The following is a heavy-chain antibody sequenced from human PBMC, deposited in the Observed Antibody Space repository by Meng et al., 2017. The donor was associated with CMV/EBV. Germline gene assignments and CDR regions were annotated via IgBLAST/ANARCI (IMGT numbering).Heavy chain of an antibody. CDR1: GFTFSSYW. CDR3: ARDQSSNYDYVWGSYRSGPIGLDY. Sequence: GESLKISCAASGFTFSSYWMHWVRQAPGKGLVWVSRINSDGSSTSYADSVKGRFTISRDNAKNTLYLQMNSLRAEDTAVYYCARDQSSNYDYVWGSYRSGPIGLDYWGQGTLVTVSS. V-gene: IGHV3-74*01. D-gene: IGHD3-16*02. J-gene: IGHJ4*02. CDR2: INSDGSST.